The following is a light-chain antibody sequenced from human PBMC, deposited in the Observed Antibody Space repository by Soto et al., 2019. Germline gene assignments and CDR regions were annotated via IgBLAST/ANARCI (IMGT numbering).Light chain of an antibody. CDR3: QQYGSSPIT. Sequence: ELVLTQSPGTLSLSPGERATLPFISTQSVSNNYLAWYQQKPGQAPRLLIYGASSRATGIPDRFSGSGSGTDFTLTISRLEPEDFAVYYCQQYGSSPITFGQGTRLEIK. CDR2: GAS. V-gene: IGKV3-20*01. J-gene: IGKJ5*01. CDR1: QSVSNNY.